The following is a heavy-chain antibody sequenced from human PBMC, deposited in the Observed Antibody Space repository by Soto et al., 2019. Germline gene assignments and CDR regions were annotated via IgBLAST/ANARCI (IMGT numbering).Heavy chain of an antibody. D-gene: IGHD3-3*01. CDR3: ARGVRDFWGGYTLDV. Sequence: ASVKVSCKASGYTITSYGSSWGRRAPGQGLEWMGWISAYNGNTNYAQKLQGRVTMTTDTSTSTAYMELSSLRSEDTAVYYCARGVRDFWGGYTLDVWGKGTTVTVSS. CDR1: GYTITSYG. CDR2: ISAYNGNT. V-gene: IGHV1-18*01. J-gene: IGHJ6*04.